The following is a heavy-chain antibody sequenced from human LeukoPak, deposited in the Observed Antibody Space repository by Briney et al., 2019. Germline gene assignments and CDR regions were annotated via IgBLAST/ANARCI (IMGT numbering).Heavy chain of an antibody. CDR1: GFTFSSYV. D-gene: IGHD3-22*01. Sequence: GGSLRLSCAASGFTFSSYVMHWVRQAPGKGLEWVAIISYDGSNEYYADSVKGRFTISRDNSKNTVYLQMNSLRAEDTAIYYCAKDGDSTGYYSSYYNHMDVWGKGTSVTISS. CDR2: ISYDGSNE. CDR3: AKDGDSTGYYSSYYNHMDV. J-gene: IGHJ6*03. V-gene: IGHV3-30*04.